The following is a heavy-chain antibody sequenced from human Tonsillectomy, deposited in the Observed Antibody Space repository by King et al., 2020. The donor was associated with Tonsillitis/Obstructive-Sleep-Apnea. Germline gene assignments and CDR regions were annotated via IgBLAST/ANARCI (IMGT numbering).Heavy chain of an antibody. CDR1: GYTFTSYA. V-gene: IGHV1-3*01. CDR3: ARDKSGEGSSPMGY. J-gene: IGHJ4*02. D-gene: IGHD6-6*01. Sequence: VQLVQSGAEVKKPGASVKVSCKASGYTFTSYAMHWVRQAPGQRLEWMGWINAGNGNTKYSQKFQGRVTITRDTSASTAYMELSSLRSEDTAVYYCARDKSGEGSSPMGYWGQGTLVTVSS. CDR2: INAGNGNT.